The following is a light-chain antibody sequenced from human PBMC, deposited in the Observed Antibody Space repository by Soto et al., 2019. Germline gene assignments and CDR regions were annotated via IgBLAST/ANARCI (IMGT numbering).Light chain of an antibody. CDR2: KAS. V-gene: IGKV1-5*03. J-gene: IGKJ1*01. CDR3: QHYNSYPWT. Sequence: DIQMTQSPSTLSASVGDRVTITCRASQSISSWLAWYQQKPGKAPKLLIYKASSLESGVPSRFSGSGSGTEFTLTISRLQPDYLATYYCQHYNSYPWTFGQGTKVEIK. CDR1: QSISSW.